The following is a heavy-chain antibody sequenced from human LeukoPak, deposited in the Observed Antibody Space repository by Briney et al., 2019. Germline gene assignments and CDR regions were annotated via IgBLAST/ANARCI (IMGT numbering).Heavy chain of an antibody. D-gene: IGHD3-3*01. J-gene: IGHJ6*03. Sequence: GGSLRLSCAASGFTFSSYGMHWVRQAPGEGLEWVAVIWYDGSNKYYADSVKGRFTISRDNSKNTLYLQMNSLRAEDTAVYYCAKDGRYDFWSGYYPYYYYYMDVWGKGTTVTVSS. V-gene: IGHV3-33*06. CDR1: GFTFSSYG. CDR3: AKDGRYDFWSGYYPYYYYYMDV. CDR2: IWYDGSNK.